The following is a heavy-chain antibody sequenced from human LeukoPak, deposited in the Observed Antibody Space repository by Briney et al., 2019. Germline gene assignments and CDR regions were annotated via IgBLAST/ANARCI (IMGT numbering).Heavy chain of an antibody. D-gene: IGHD6-13*01. CDR2: INHRRST. CDR3: ARGLYSSSFLRY. V-gene: IGHV4-34*01. CDR1: GGSISYYY. J-gene: IGHJ4*02. Sequence: SEALSLTCTVSGGSISYYYWSWIRQPPGKGLEWIGEINHRRSTNYNPSLKSRVTISVDTSKNQFSLKLSSVTAADTAVYYCARGLYSSSFLRYWGQGTLVTVSS.